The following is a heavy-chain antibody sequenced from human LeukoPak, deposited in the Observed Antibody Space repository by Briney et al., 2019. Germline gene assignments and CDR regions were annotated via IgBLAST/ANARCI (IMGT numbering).Heavy chain of an antibody. J-gene: IGHJ2*01. V-gene: IGHV4-59*08. CDR2: IYYSGRT. CDR1: GGSISSYY. D-gene: IGHD2-15*01. Sequence: SETLSLTCTVSGGSISSYYWSWIRQPPVKGLEWIGYIYYSGRTNYNPSLKSRVTISVDTSKNQFSLKLSSVTAADTAVYYCARGYCSGGTCYGYFDLWGRGTLVTVSS. CDR3: ARGYCSGGTCYGYFDL.